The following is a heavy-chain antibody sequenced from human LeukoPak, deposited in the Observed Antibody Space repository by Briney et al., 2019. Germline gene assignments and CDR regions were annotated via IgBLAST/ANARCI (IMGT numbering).Heavy chain of an antibody. J-gene: IGHJ4*02. CDR3: ARDHVVDGLVFDY. Sequence: GGSLRLSCAASGFTFSSHWMSWVRQAPGKGLEWVANINQGGSEKNYVDSVKGRFTTSRDNAKNSLYLQMNNLRAEDTAIYYCARDHVVDGLVFDYWGQGTLVTVSS. V-gene: IGHV3-7*01. CDR1: GFTFSSHW. D-gene: IGHD2-15*01. CDR2: INQGGSEK.